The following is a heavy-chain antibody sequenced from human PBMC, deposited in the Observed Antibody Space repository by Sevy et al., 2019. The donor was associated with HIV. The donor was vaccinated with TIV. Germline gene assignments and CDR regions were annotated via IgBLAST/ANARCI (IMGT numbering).Heavy chain of an antibody. CDR1: GGSISSYY. CDR3: AREMYYYDSSGYCYFDY. Sequence: SETMSLTCTVSGGSISSYYWSWIRQPAGKGLEWIGRIYTSGSTNYNPSLKSRVTMSVDTSKNQFSLKLSSVTAADTAVYYCAREMYYYDSSGYCYFDYWGQGTLVTVSS. J-gene: IGHJ4*02. CDR2: IYTSGST. D-gene: IGHD3-22*01. V-gene: IGHV4-4*07.